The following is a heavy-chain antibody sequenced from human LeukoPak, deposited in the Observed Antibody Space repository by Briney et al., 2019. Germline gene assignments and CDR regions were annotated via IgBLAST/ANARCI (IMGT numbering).Heavy chain of an antibody. CDR1: GFTFSTYW. V-gene: IGHV3-7*01. D-gene: IGHD2-2*01. Sequence: GGSLRLSCAASGFTFSTYWMSWVRQGPGKGLEWVANIKQDGSKKYYADSVKGRFTISRDNSKNTLYLQMNTLRAEDTAVYYCAKPPDWYCSSPSCHFAAPFDYWGQGTLVTVSS. CDR2: IKQDGSKK. CDR3: AKPPDWYCSSPSCHFAAPFDY. J-gene: IGHJ4*02.